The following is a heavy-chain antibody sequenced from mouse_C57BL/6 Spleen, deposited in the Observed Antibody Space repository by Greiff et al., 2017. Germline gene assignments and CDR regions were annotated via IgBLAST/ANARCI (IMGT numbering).Heavy chain of an antibody. CDR2: IWSGGST. CDR3: ATSGFDY. J-gene: IGHJ2*01. Sequence: QVQLQQSGPGLVQPSQSLSITCTVSGFSLTSYGVHWVRQSPGQGLEWLGVIWSGGSTDYNAAFIFRLSISKDNSKRQVFFKMNSLQADDTAIYYCATSGFDYWGQGTTLTVSS. V-gene: IGHV2-2*01. CDR1: GFSLTSYG.